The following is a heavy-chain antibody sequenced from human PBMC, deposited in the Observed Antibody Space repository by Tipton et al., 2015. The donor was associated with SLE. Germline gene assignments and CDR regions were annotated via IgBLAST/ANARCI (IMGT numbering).Heavy chain of an antibody. CDR1: GGSFSGYY. CDR3: ARAEMTTEGSIFYYYVDV. CDR2: INHSGNT. J-gene: IGHJ6*03. V-gene: IGHV4-34*01. D-gene: IGHD5-24*01. Sequence: TLSLTCAVYGGSFSGYYWSWIRQPPGKGLEWIGEINHSGNTYYNPSLKSRVTMSVDTSKNQFSLKLSSVTAADTAVYYCARAEMTTEGSIFYYYVDVWGKGTTVTVSS.